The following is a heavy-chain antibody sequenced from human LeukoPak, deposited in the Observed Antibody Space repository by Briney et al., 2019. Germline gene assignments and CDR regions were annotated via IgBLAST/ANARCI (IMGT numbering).Heavy chain of an antibody. CDR3: ARVEMATISVGYFDY. CDR2: ISYDGSNK. D-gene: IGHD5-24*01. J-gene: IGHJ4*02. V-gene: IGHV3-30-3*01. Sequence: PGGSLRLSCAASGFTFSSYAMHWVRQAPGKGLEWVAVISYDGSNKYYADSVKGRFTTSRDNSKNTLYLQMNSLRAEDTAVYYCARVEMATISVGYFDYWGQGTLVTVSS. CDR1: GFTFSSYA.